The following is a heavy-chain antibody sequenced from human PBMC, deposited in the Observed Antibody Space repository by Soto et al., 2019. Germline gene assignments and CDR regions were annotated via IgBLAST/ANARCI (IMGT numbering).Heavy chain of an antibody. D-gene: IGHD1-26*01. Sequence: QVQLVQSGAEMKRPGSSLKVSCETSGGIFTHSTFHWVRLAPGQGLEWMGWIIPFLDIAHYAHKLRGRITITADKSTSTAYLELTSPKFEDTAIYFCAKAPTASSPFDYWGQGTLVTVSS. J-gene: IGHJ4*02. V-gene: IGHV1-69*02. CDR2: IIPFLDIA. CDR1: GGIFTHST. CDR3: AKAPTASSPFDY.